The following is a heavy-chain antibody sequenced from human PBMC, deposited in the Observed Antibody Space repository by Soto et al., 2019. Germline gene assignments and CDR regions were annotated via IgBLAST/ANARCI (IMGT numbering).Heavy chain of an antibody. CDR2: ISYDGTIT. D-gene: IGHD3-9*01. CDR3: ASGRYFDSSFSETDHRHYDY. V-gene: IGHV3-64*07. CDR1: GFTFSIYA. J-gene: IGHJ4*02. Sequence: EVQLVESGGDLVQPGESLRLSCAASGFTFSIYAMHWVRQAPGKGLEYVSAISYDGTITYYADSVKGRFIISRDDSQNTVSLLMASLRPDDMGVFYCASGRYFDSSFSETDHRHYDYWGQGTLVTVSS.